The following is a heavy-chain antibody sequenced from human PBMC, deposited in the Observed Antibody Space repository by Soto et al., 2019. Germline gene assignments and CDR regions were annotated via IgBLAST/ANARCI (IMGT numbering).Heavy chain of an antibody. CDR3: ARINFYDSRGDGSSSNP. D-gene: IGHD3-22*01. CDR1: GYTFNDYY. V-gene: IGHV1-2*02. J-gene: IGHJ5*02. Sequence: GASVKVSCKASGYTFNDYYIHWVRQAPGQGLEWMGYINPNGGGTTYAQKFQGRVTMTRDTSISTAYMELTRLTSDDTAMYYCARINFYDSRGDGSSSNPWGQGTLVTVSS. CDR2: INPNGGGT.